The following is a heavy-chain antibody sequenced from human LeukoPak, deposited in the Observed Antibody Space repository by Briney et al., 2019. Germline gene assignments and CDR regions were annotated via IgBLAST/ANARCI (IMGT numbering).Heavy chain of an antibody. CDR2: ISSNGCST. CDR1: GFPFSIYP. Sequence: GGPVRLSCAASGFPFSIYPMLWVRQAPGKALEYVSPISSNGCSTYYANSVKGRFTISRDNSKNTLYLQMGSLRAEDMAVYDCARSLGSASSLDYWGQGTLVTVSS. CDR3: ARSLGSASSLDY. J-gene: IGHJ4*02. D-gene: IGHD6-13*01. V-gene: IGHV3-64*01.